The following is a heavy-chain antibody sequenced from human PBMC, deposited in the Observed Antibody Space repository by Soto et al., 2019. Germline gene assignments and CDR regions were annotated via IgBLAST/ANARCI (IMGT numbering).Heavy chain of an antibody. Sequence: EVQSVESGGGVVQPGGSLRLSCAASGFTVSTKYMSWVRQAPGKGLEWVSVIYSGGSTFYADSVRGRFTISRDNSKNTVNLQMNGLRAEDTAVYYCAGDPWAADYWGQGTLVTVSS. J-gene: IGHJ4*02. CDR1: GFTVSTKY. CDR2: IYSGGST. V-gene: IGHV3-66*01. D-gene: IGHD3-16*01. CDR3: AGDPWAADY.